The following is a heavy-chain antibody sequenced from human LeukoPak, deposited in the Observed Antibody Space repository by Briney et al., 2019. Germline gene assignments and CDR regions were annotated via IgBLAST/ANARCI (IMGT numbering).Heavy chain of an antibody. CDR3: ARDQNDILTGDLYFDY. J-gene: IGHJ4*02. D-gene: IGHD3-9*01. V-gene: IGHV3-53*01. Sequence: GGSLRLSCAASGFTVSSNYMSWVRQAPGKGLEWVSVIYSGGSTYYADSVKGRFTISRDNSKNTLYLQMNSLRAEDTAVYYCARDQNDILTGDLYFDYWGQGTLVTVSP. CDR2: IYSGGST. CDR1: GFTVSSNY.